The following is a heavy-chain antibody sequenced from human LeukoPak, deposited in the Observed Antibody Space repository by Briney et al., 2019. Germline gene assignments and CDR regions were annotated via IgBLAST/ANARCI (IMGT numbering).Heavy chain of an antibody. J-gene: IGHJ5*02. D-gene: IGHD3-3*01. CDR2: IYTSGST. Sequence: SETLSLTCAVYGGSFSSYYWSWIRQPAGKGLEWIGRIYTSGSTNYNPSLKSRVTMSVDTSKNQFSLKLSSVTAADTAVYYCARDQQGGTIFGVDTFDPWGQGTLVTVSS. CDR1: GGSFSSYY. CDR3: ARDQQGGTIFGVDTFDP. V-gene: IGHV4-4*07.